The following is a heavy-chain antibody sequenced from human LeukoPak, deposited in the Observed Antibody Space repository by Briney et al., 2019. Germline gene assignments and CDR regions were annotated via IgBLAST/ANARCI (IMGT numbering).Heavy chain of an antibody. CDR1: GFTFSSYA. V-gene: IGHV3-30*01. D-gene: IGHD6-19*01. CDR2: ISYDGSTK. J-gene: IGHJ1*01. CDR3: ARRGPRSSIPTAEYFQH. Sequence: GGSLRLSCAASGFTFSSYAMHWVRQPPGKGLEWVAVISYDGSTKYYADSVKGRFTISRDNSKNTLYLQMNSLRAEDPAVYYCARRGPRSSIPTAEYFQHWGQGTLVTVSS.